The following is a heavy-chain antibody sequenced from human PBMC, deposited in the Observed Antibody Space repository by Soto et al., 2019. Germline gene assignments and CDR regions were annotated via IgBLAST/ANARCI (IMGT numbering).Heavy chain of an antibody. CDR1: GFNFNNAY. Sequence: GGSLRLSCAASGFNFNNAYMSWVRQAPGKGLEWLGRIKSVPDVSKTDYAAPVKGRFTVSRDDSQRIMYLQMDRLRTEVSAIYYCTAVANYFGSGSSVLESWG. J-gene: IGHJ5*01. CDR2: IKSVPDVSKT. D-gene: IGHD3-10*01. CDR3: TAVANYFGSGSSVLES. V-gene: IGHV3-15*01.